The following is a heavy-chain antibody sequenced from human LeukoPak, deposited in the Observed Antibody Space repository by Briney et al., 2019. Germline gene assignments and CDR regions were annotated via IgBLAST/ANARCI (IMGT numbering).Heavy chain of an antibody. CDR2: IYYSGST. CDR1: GGSVSSGSYY. J-gene: IGHJ5*02. V-gene: IGHV4-61*01. Sequence: PSETLSLTCTVSGGSVSSGSYYWSWIRQPPGTGLEWIGYIYYSGSTNYNPSLKSRVTISVDTSKNQFSLKLSSVTAADTAVYYCARESGSYFNWFDPWGQGTLVTVSS. CDR3: ARESGSYFNWFDP. D-gene: IGHD3-10*01.